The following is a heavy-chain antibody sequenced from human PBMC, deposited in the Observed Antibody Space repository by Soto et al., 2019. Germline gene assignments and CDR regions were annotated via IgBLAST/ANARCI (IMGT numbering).Heavy chain of an antibody. CDR1: GGSFSGYY. CDR3: AREGAPSRFGGVMYYDWFDP. Sequence: SETLSLTCAVYGGSFSGYYWSWIRQPPGKGLEWIGEINHSGSTNHNPSLKSRVTISVDTSKNQFSLKLSSVTAADTAVYYCAREGAPSRFGGVMYYDWFDPWGQGTLLTVSS. V-gene: IGHV4-34*01. J-gene: IGHJ5*02. CDR2: INHSGST. D-gene: IGHD3-3*01.